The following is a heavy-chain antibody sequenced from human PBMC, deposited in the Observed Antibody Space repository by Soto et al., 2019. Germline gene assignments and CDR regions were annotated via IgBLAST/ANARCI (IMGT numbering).Heavy chain of an antibody. CDR2: AYFSGGNT. Sequence: PSETLSLTCSVSGDSMRGYHFYWGWIRQAPGKGLEWIGSAYFSGGNTYYSPSLKSRVSISVDTSKNEFSLRLTSLTAADTAVYFCAYGSSSAWIDYWGQGTLVAVSS. J-gene: IGHJ4*02. D-gene: IGHD6-25*01. CDR3: AYGSSSAWIDY. V-gene: IGHV4-39*01. CDR1: GDSMRGYHFY.